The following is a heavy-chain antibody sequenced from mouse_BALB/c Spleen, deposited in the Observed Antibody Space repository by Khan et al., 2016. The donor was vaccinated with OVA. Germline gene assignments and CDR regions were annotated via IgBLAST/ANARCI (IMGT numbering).Heavy chain of an antibody. Sequence: EVQLQESGPGLVKPSPSLSLTCTATGYSITSYYAWNWIRQFPGNKLEWMGFIRYSGNTNYNPSLKSQISITRDTSNNQFFLPLNSLTTEDTARDYCARVYGGDFDYWGQGTTLTVSS. V-gene: IGHV3-2*02. CDR1: GYSITSYYA. D-gene: IGHD1-1*01. CDR2: IRYSGNT. CDR3: ARVYGGDFDY. J-gene: IGHJ2*01.